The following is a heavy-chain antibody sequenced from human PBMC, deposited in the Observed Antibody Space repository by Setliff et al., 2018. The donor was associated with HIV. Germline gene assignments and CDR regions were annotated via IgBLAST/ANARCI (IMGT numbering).Heavy chain of an antibody. CDR1: GGSISSEAFS. V-gene: IGHV4-4*07. D-gene: IGHD3-3*01. CDR3: ARDYYNFQDM. J-gene: IGHJ3*02. Sequence: PSETLSLTCTVSGGSISSEAFSWNWIRQPAGKGLEWIGRIYTSGSTNYNPSLKSRVTFSVDTSKNQFSLKLSSVTAADSAVYYCARDYYNFQDMWGQGTMVTVSS. CDR2: IYTSGST.